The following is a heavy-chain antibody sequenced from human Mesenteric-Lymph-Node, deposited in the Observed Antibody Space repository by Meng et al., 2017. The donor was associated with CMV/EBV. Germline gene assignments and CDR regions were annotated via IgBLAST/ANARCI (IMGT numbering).Heavy chain of an antibody. Sequence: QVPLQLCAAALLHPSDDPSLTCAVYGCSLRGYYWTWIRQPPGQGLGLIGEINHSGSTNYNPSLKSRVTISVDTSKNQFSLKLSSVTAADTAVYYCARHQRWLKSEGGFNYWGQGTLVTVSS. CDR1: GCSLRGYY. J-gene: IGHJ4*02. CDR2: INHSGST. D-gene: IGHD4-23*01. V-gene: IGHV4-34*01. CDR3: ARHQRWLKSEGGFNY.